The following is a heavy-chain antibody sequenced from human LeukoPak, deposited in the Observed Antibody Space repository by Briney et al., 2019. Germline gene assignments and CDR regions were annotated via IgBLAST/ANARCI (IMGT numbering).Heavy chain of an antibody. CDR1: GGSFSGYY. J-gene: IGHJ3*02. V-gene: IGHV4-34*01. D-gene: IGHD3-3*01. Sequence: SETLSLTCAVYGGSFSGYYWSWIRQPPGKGLEWIGEINHSGSTNYNPSLKSRVTISVDTSKNQFSLKLSSVTAADTAVYYCARGVGYYDFWSGYWAGDAFDIWGQGTMVTVSS. CDR3: ARGVGYYDFWSGYWAGDAFDI. CDR2: INHSGST.